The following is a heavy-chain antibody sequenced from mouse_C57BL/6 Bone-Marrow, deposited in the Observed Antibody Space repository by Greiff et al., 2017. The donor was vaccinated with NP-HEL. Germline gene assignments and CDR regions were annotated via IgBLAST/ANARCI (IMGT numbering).Heavy chain of an antibody. J-gene: IGHJ3*01. CDR2: IDPEDGAT. CDR3: ARGEGGYYGVFAY. D-gene: IGHD1-1*01. CDR1: GFNIKDYY. Sequence: VQLQQSGAELVKPGASVKLSCTASGFNIKDYYMHWVKQRTEQGLEWIGRIDPEDGATKYAPKFQGKATITADTSSNTAYLQLSSLTSEDTAVYYCARGEGGYYGVFAYWGQGTLVTVSA. V-gene: IGHV14-2*01.